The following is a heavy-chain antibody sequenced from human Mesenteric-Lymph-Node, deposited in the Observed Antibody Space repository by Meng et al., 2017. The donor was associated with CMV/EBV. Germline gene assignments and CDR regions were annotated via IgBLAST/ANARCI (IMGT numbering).Heavy chain of an antibody. CDR3: ARDPRNKCFDP. D-gene: IGHD5/OR15-5a*01. J-gene: IGHJ5*02. V-gene: IGHV3-21*04. CDR1: GFTFSSYA. Sequence: GESLKISCAASGFTFSSYAMHWVRQAPGKGLEWVSAISGSRGSTYYPDSVKGRFTISRDNARNSLYLQMDGLRDEDTAMYYCARDPRNKCFDPWGPGTQVTVSS. CDR2: ISGSRGST.